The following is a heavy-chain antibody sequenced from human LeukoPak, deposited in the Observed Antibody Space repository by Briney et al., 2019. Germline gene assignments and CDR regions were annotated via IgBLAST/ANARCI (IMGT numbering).Heavy chain of an antibody. J-gene: IGHJ3*02. D-gene: IGHD3-22*01. CDR1: GYTFTGYY. CDR2: VNPNSGGT. V-gene: IGHV1-2*02. Sequence: ASVKVSCKGSGYTFTGYYMHWVRQAPGQGLEWMGWVNPNSGGTNYAQKFQGRVTMTRDTSISTAYMELSRLRSDDTAVYYCAREDRDSSGWHDAFDIWGQGTMVTVSS. CDR3: AREDRDSSGWHDAFDI.